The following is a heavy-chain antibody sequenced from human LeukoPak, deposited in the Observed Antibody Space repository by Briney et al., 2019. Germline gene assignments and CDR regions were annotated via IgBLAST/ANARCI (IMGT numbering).Heavy chain of an antibody. CDR3: ARLAGATPFDY. CDR1: GYSISSGNY. Sequence: SETLSLTCTVSGYSISSGNYWGWIRQPPGKGLEWIGSIYHSGSTYYNPSLKSRVTISVDTSKNQFSLKLSSVTAADTAVYYCARLAGATPFDYWGQGTLVTVSS. CDR2: IYHSGST. D-gene: IGHD1-26*01. J-gene: IGHJ4*02. V-gene: IGHV4-38-2*02.